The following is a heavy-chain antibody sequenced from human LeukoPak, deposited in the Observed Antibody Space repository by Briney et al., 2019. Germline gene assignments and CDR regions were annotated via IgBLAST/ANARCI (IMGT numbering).Heavy chain of an antibody. CDR1: GGSISSYY. Sequence: SETLSLTCSVSGGSISSYYWSWIRQPPGKGLEWIGYIYYSGSTNYNPSLKSRVTISVDTSKNQFSLKLSSVTAADTAVYYCARDLYDFWSGPQNWFDPWGQGTLVTVSS. D-gene: IGHD3-3*01. CDR2: IYYSGST. V-gene: IGHV4-59*12. CDR3: ARDLYDFWSGPQNWFDP. J-gene: IGHJ5*02.